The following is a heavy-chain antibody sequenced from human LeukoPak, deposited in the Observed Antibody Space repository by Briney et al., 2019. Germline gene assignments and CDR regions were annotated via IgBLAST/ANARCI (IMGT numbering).Heavy chain of an antibody. CDR3: ARLCPMTTVTSPGFWFDP. D-gene: IGHD4-17*01. CDR2: IIPIFGTA. J-gene: IGHJ5*02. CDR1: GGTFSSYA. Sequence: SVKVSCKASGGTFSSYAISWVRQAPGQGLEWMGGIIPIFGTANYAQKFQGRVTITADESTSTAYMELSSLRSDDTAVYYCARLCPMTTVTSPGFWFDPWGQGTLVTVSS. V-gene: IGHV1-69*13.